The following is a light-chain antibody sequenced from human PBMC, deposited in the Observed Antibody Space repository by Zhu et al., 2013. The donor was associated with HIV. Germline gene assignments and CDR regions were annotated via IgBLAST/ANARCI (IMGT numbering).Light chain of an antibody. CDR2: EVT. V-gene: IGLV2-14*01. Sequence: QSALTQPASVSGSPGQSITISCTGSSNDVGGYNYVSWYQQHPGKAPKLILYEVTKRPSGISNRFSGSKSGNTASLTISGLQPEDEADYYCSSYSISSTPVFGGGTKVTVV. J-gene: IGLJ3*02. CDR3: SSYSISSTPV. CDR1: SNDVGGYNY.